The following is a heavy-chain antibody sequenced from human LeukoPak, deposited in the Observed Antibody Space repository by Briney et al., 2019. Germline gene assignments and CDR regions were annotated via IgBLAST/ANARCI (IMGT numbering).Heavy chain of an antibody. V-gene: IGHV3-72*01. D-gene: IGHD6-13*01. Sequence: PGGSLRLSCAASGFIFSDRYMDWVRQAPGKGLEWVGRTRNKANSYTTEYAASVKGRFTISRDDSKNSLYLQMNSLRAEDTAVYYCARVGQQPHQGGAFDIWGQGTMVTVSS. CDR2: TRNKANSYTT. J-gene: IGHJ3*02. CDR3: ARVGQQPHQGGAFDI. CDR1: GFIFSDRY.